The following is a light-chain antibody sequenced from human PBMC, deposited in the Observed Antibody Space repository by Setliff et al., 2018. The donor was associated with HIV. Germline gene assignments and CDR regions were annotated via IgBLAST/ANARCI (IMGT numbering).Light chain of an antibody. Sequence: QSALTQPASVSGSPGQSITISCTGSRSDVGNTLSVSWYQQNVGEVPKLLIYEVDRRPPGISHRFSGSKPANTASLTISGLQVEDEADYYCCSYGSGDIWVFGGGTKVTVL. J-gene: IGLJ3*02. CDR3: CSYGSGDIWV. V-gene: IGLV2-23*02. CDR2: EVD. CDR1: RSDVGNTLS.